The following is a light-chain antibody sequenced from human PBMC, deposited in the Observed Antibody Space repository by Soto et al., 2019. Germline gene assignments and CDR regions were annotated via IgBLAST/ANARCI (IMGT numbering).Light chain of an antibody. CDR2: AAS. J-gene: IGKJ5*01. CDR3: QQSYTTPRIT. CDR1: QDIGTY. V-gene: IGKV1-39*01. Sequence: DIQMTQSPSSLSASIGDTVIITCRASQDIGTYLNWYQHKPGKAPKHLIYAASSLQTGVPSRFTGSGSGTEFTPTIDSLQPEDFATYYCQQSYTTPRITCGQGTRLEIK.